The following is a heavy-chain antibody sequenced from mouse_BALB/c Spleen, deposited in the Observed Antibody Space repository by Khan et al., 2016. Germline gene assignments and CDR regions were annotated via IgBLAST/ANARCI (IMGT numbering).Heavy chain of an antibody. J-gene: IGHJ2*01. D-gene: IGHD1-1*01. CDR1: GFNIKDTY. CDR3: TRRGPIYYYGSSYGY. V-gene: IGHV14-3*02. CDR2: IDPGNGNA. Sequence: VQLQQSGAELVKPGASVKLSCTASGFNIKDTYMHWVRQRPEQGLEWIGRIDPGNGNARYDPKFQDKATITADTSSNTAYLQLSSLTYEDTGVYYCTRRGPIYYYGSSYGYWGQGTTLTVSS.